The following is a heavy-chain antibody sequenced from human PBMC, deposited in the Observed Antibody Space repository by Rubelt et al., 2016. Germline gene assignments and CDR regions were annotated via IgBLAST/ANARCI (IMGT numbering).Heavy chain of an antibody. CDR3: ARGGAARPDY. Sequence: MNWVRQAPGKGLEWVSYISSSSSTIYYADSVKGRFTISRDNAKNSLYLQMNSLRAEDTAVYYCARGGAARPDYWGQGTLVTVSS. CDR2: ISSSSSTI. V-gene: IGHV3-48*01. J-gene: IGHJ4*02.